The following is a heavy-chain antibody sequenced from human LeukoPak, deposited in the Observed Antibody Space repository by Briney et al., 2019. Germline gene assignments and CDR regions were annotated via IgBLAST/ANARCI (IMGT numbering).Heavy chain of an antibody. Sequence: GGSLRLSCAASGFTFNSYGIHWVRQAPGKGLEWVAVIWYDGNNKYYADSVKVRFTISSDSSKNTMYLQMNTLRAEDTAVYYCARDGSYYEGGMDVWGQGTTVTVSS. CDR2: IWYDGNNK. CDR3: ARDGSYYEGGMDV. CDR1: GFTFNSYG. V-gene: IGHV3-33*01. D-gene: IGHD3-22*01. J-gene: IGHJ6*02.